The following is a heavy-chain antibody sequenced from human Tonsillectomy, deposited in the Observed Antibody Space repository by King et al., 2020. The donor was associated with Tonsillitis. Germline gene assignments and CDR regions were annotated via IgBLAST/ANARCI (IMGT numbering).Heavy chain of an antibody. D-gene: IGHD3/OR15-3a*01. Sequence: DVQLVESGGGLVEPGGSLRLSCAGSGFTLSNFWTSWVRQAPGKGLEWVGRIKTKSEGGTTDYAAPVKGRFAISRDDSNNAQYLQMNSLKTEDTAVYYCTAGTGKRDDDCWGQGTLVTVSS. CDR2: IKTKSEGGTT. V-gene: IGHV3-15*01. CDR3: TAGTGKRDDDC. CDR1: GFTLSNFW. J-gene: IGHJ4*02.